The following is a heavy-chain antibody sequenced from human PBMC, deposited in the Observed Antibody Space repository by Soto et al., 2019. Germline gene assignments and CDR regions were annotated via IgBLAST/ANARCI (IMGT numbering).Heavy chain of an antibody. CDR2: INPSGGST. D-gene: IGHD5-18*01. Sequence: ASVKVSCKASVYTLTSYYMHCVRQARGQVLDWMEIINPSGGSTSYAQKFQGRVTMTRDTSTRTVYMELSSLRSGGTAVYYCARDRRTGDKLSYTAMALWGQGTLVTVSS. CDR1: VYTLTSYY. CDR3: ARDRRTGDKLSYTAMAL. V-gene: IGHV1-46*01. J-gene: IGHJ4*02.